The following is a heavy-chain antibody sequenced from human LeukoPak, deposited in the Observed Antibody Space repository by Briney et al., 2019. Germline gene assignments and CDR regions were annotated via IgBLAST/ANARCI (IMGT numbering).Heavy chain of an antibody. Sequence: GGSLRLSCAASVFTFSYHWMTWLRHARGKGLEWVANMKGAGSDRYYLDSVKGRFTISRDNTKNSLYLQMNSLRVEDTAVYYCARDWSDLTTNPPDYWGQGTLVTVSS. D-gene: IGHD1-26*01. CDR1: VFTFSYHW. V-gene: IGHV3-7*01. CDR3: ARDWSDLTTNPPDY. CDR2: MKGAGSDR. J-gene: IGHJ4*02.